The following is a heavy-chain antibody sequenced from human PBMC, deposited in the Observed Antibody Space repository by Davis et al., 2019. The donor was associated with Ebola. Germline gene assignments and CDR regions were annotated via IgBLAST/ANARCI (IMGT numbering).Heavy chain of an antibody. D-gene: IGHD1-26*01. V-gene: IGHV3-11*01. CDR3: ARQAGRWEPFDR. J-gene: IGHJ4*02. Sequence: GGSLRLSCAASGFTFIDCYMNWIRQVPGKGLEWIAYITPSSDLIYYADAVKGRFSISRDNAKNSLYLHMNSLRADDTAVYYCARQAGRWEPFDRWGQGALVTVSS. CDR1: GFTFIDCY. CDR2: ITPSSDLI.